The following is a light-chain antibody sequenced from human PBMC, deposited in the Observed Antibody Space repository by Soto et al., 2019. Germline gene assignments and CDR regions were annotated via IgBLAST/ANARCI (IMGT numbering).Light chain of an antibody. J-gene: IGKJ1*01. Sequence: DVQLTQSPSFMSAAVGARVSITSRASQSISSWLAWYQQKPGKAPKLLIYDASSLESGVPQRFSGSGSGTEFTLTISSLQTDDFSTYYCQQYHSYWTFGQGTKVDI. CDR3: QQYHSYWT. CDR2: DAS. V-gene: IGKV1-5*01. CDR1: QSISSW.